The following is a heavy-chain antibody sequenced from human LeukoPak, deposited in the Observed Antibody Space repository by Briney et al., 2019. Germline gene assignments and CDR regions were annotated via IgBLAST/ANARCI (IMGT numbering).Heavy chain of an antibody. Sequence: PGGSLRLSCAASGFTFSSYGMHWVRQAPGKGLEWVALISYDGSNKYYAGSVKGRFTISRDNSKNTLDLQMNSLRAEDTAVYYCAKDQWPDSSGLYYYYYGMYVWGQGTTVTVSS. CDR2: ISYDGSNK. D-gene: IGHD6-19*01. J-gene: IGHJ6*02. V-gene: IGHV3-30*18. CDR1: GFTFSSYG. CDR3: AKDQWPDSSGLYYYYYGMYV.